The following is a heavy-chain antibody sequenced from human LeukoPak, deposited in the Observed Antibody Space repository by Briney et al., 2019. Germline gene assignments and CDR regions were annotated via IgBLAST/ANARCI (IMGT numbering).Heavy chain of an antibody. D-gene: IGHD6-13*01. Sequence: ASVKVSCKASGYTFTSYGISWVRQAPGQGLEWMGWISAYNGNTNYAQKLQVRVTMTTDTSTSTAYMDLGSLRSDDTAVYYCARRGSIVAAGTGDWFDPWGQGTLVTVSS. J-gene: IGHJ5*02. V-gene: IGHV1-18*01. CDR2: ISAYNGNT. CDR3: ARRGSIVAAGTGDWFDP. CDR1: GYTFTSYG.